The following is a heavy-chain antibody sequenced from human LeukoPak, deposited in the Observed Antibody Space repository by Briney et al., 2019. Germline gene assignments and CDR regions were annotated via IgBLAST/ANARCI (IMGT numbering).Heavy chain of an antibody. CDR1: GFTCSIYW. CDR2: INTDGGNT. J-gene: IGHJ4*02. V-gene: IGHV3-74*03. CDR3: AKRGVVIWFILVGFHKEAYYFDS. Sequence: GGSLRLSCAASGFTCSIYWMPWVRQAPGKGLVWVSRINTDGGNTMYADSVKGRFTISRDNAKNTLYLQMNSLRAEETAVYFCAKRGVVIWFILVGFHKEAYYFDSWGQGALVTVSS. D-gene: IGHD3-10*01.